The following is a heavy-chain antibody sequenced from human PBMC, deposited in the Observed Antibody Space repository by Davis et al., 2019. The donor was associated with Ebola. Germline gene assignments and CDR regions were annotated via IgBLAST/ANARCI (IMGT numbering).Heavy chain of an antibody. J-gene: IGHJ4*02. CDR2: INHSGST. V-gene: IGHV4-34*01. Sequence: SETLSLTCAVYGGSFSGYYWSWIRQPPGKGLEWIGEINHSGSTKYNPSLKSRVTISVDTFKNQFSLKLSSVTAADTAVYYCARVSPRGRYSYHYWGQGTLVTVSS. CDR1: GGSFSGYY. D-gene: IGHD5-18*01. CDR3: ARVSPRGRYSYHY.